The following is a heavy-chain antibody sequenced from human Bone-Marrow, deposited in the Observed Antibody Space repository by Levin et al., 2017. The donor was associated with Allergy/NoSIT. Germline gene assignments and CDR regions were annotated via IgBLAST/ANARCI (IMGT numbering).Heavy chain of an antibody. J-gene: IGHJ4*02. CDR3: AKAVCSSTSCQLWDY. CDR1: GFTFSSYA. V-gene: IGHV3-23*01. D-gene: IGHD2-2*01. Sequence: TGGSLRLSCAASGFTFSSYAMSWVRQAPGKGLEWVSAISGSGGSTYYADSVKGRFTISRDNSKNTLYLQMNSLRAEDTAVYYCAKAVCSSTSCQLWDYWGQGTLVTVSS. CDR2: ISGSGGST.